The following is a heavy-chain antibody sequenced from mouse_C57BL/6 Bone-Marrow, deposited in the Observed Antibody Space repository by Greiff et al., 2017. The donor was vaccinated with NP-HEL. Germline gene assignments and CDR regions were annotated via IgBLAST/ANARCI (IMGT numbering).Heavy chain of an antibody. CDR2: INPSSGYT. J-gene: IGHJ3*01. V-gene: IGHV1-4*01. D-gene: IGHD2-3*01. CDR1: GYTFTSYT. CDR3: ARPIYDGYYGAY. Sequence: VQLQQSGAELARPGASVKMSCKASGYTFTSYTMHWVKQRPGQGLEWIGYINPSSGYTKYNQKFKDQATLTADKSSSTAYMQLSSLTSEDSAVYYCARPIYDGYYGAYWGQGTLVTVSA.